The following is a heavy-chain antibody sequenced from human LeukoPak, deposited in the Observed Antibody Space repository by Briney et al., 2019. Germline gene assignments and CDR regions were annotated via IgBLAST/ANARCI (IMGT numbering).Heavy chain of an antibody. CDR3: ARFRLTVTTYAHLDY. J-gene: IGHJ4*02. CDR2: ISCSGSTI. D-gene: IGHD4-17*01. Sequence: PGGSLRLSCAASGFTFSDYYMSWIRQAPGKGLEWVSYISCSGSTIDYADSVKGRFTISRDNAKNSLYLQMNSLRAEDTAVYYCARFRLTVTTYAHLDYWGQGTLVTVSS. CDR1: GFTFSDYY. V-gene: IGHV3-11*01.